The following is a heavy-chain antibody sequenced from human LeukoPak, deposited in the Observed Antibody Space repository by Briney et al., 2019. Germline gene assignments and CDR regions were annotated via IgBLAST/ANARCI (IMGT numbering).Heavy chain of an antibody. J-gene: IGHJ6*03. V-gene: IGHV3-74*01. CDR1: GFTFSDNW. Sequence: GGSLRLPCAASGFTFSDNWMHWVRQVPGKGLVWVSRIKTDGSSTSYADSVKGRFTISRDNAKNTLYLQMSSLRAEDTAVYYCARGRADYDFWSGYYHYMDVWGKGTTVTVS. CDR3: ARGRADYDFWSGYYHYMDV. D-gene: IGHD3-3*01. CDR2: IKTDGSST.